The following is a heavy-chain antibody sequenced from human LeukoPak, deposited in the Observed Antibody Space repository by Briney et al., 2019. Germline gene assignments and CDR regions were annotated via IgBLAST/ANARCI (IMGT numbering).Heavy chain of an antibody. D-gene: IGHD5-24*01. Sequence: GGSLRLSCAASGFTFSSYAMSWVRQAPGKGLEWVSAISGSGGSTCYADSVKGRFTISRDNSKNTLYLQMNSLRAEDTAVYYCAKDRRDGYNPDTFDYWGQGTLVTVSS. J-gene: IGHJ4*02. CDR3: AKDRRDGYNPDTFDY. CDR2: ISGSGGST. V-gene: IGHV3-23*01. CDR1: GFTFSSYA.